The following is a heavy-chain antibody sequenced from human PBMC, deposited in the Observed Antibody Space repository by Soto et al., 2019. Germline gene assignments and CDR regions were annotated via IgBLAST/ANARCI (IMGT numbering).Heavy chain of an antibody. V-gene: IGHV3-23*01. Sequence: PGGSLRLSCAGSGFMFSSFAMTWVRQAPGKGLEWVSTTRSNGEHTYYADSVKGRFTVSRDNSKNTLFLEMSSLRAEDSAIYYYAKDSKSVSVSAARVYGMDVWGQGTTVTVSS. CDR2: TRSNGEHT. CDR1: GFMFSSFA. D-gene: IGHD2-2*01. J-gene: IGHJ6*02. CDR3: AKDSKSVSVSAARVYGMDV.